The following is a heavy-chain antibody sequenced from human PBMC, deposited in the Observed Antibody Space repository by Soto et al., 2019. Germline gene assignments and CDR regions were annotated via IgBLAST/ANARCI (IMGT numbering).Heavy chain of an antibody. Sequence: GGSLRLSCAASGFTFSSYAMHWVRQAPGKGLEWVAVISYDGSNKYYADSVKGRFTISRDNSKNTLYLQMNSLRAEGTAVYYCAREGNTYYYDSSAFDIWGQGTMVTVSS. CDR2: ISYDGSNK. CDR1: GFTFSSYA. J-gene: IGHJ3*02. V-gene: IGHV3-30-3*01. D-gene: IGHD3-22*01. CDR3: AREGNTYYYDSSAFDI.